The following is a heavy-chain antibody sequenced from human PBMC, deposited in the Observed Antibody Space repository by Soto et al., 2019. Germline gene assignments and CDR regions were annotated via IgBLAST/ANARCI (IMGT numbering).Heavy chain of an antibody. D-gene: IGHD1-26*01. J-gene: IGHJ5*02. CDR2: INHSGST. CDR3: ARIWEGGANRIGWLDN. Sequence: PSETLSLTCAVYGGSFSGYYWSWIRQPPGKGLEWIGEINHSGSTNYNPSLKSRVTISVDTSKNQFSLKLSSVTAADTAVYYCARIWEGGANRIGWLDNWGQGTLHTVSS. V-gene: IGHV4-34*01. CDR1: GGSFSGYY.